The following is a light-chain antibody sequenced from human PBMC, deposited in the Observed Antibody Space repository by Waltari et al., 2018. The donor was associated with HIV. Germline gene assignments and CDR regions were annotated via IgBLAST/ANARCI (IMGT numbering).Light chain of an antibody. CDR3: QQSYDNPRS. J-gene: IGKJ1*01. Sequence: DIQMTQSPSSLSASVGDRVPITCRASRSVSTFLNWYQQKPGKAPKLLIYTASSLQTGVPSRFSGFGSGTDFTLTISGLRPEDSATYYCQQSYDNPRSFGQGTKVEV. CDR1: RSVSTF. V-gene: IGKV1-39*01. CDR2: TAS.